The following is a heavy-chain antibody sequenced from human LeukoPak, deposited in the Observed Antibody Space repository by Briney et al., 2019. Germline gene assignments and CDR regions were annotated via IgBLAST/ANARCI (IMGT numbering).Heavy chain of an antibody. CDR3: ARDLSYSSPQYFHYYYMDV. J-gene: IGHJ6*03. Sequence: ASVKVSCKASGYIFSSYGFSWVRQAPGQGLEWMGWINTYSGNTKYAEKFQGRVTMTTDTSTNTSYMELRSLRSDDTAMYFCARDLSYSSPQYFHYYYMDVWGAGTTVTVFS. CDR2: INTYSGNT. D-gene: IGHD3-9*01. V-gene: IGHV1-18*04. CDR1: GYIFSSYG.